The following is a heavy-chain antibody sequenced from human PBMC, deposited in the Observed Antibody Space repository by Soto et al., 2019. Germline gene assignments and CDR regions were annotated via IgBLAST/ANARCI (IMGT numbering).Heavy chain of an antibody. Sequence: QVQLVESGGGVVQPGRSLRLSCAASGFTFSTYAMHWVRQAPGKGLEWVAVISYDGSDKYYADSMKGRFIISRDNSENTLFLNMNSLKPEDTAVYYCAKENQHLVHDYWGQGTLVTVSS. V-gene: IGHV3-30*18. D-gene: IGHD6-13*01. CDR2: ISYDGSDK. J-gene: IGHJ4*02. CDR3: AKENQHLVHDY. CDR1: GFTFSTYA.